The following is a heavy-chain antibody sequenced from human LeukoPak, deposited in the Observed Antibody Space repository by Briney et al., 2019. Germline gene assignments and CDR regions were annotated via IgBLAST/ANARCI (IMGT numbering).Heavy chain of an antibody. CDR2: INPNSGGT. J-gene: IGHJ5*02. CDR1: GYTFTGYY. D-gene: IGHD2-21*02. V-gene: IGHV1-2*06. CDR3: AREGTLAYCGGDCYYNWFDP. Sequence: GASVKVSCKASGYTFTGYYMHWVRQAPGQGLEWMGRINPNSGGTNYAQKFQGRVTMTRDTSISTAYMELSRLRSDDTAVYYCAREGTLAYCGGDCYYNWFDPWGQGTLVTVSS.